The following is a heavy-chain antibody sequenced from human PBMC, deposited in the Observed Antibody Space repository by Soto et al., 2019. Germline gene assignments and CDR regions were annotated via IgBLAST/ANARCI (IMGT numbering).Heavy chain of an antibody. CDR3: AKDSPSWPFDY. CDR2: ISYDESNK. CDR1: GFTFSSYG. J-gene: IGHJ4*02. V-gene: IGHV3-30*18. Sequence: GESLTLSCAASGFTFSSYGLHWVRQAQHKGLEWVAVISYDESNKYYADPVKGRFTISRDNSKNTLCLQMNSLRAEDTAVYYCAKDSPSWPFDYWGQGTLVTVSS. D-gene: IGHD2-2*01.